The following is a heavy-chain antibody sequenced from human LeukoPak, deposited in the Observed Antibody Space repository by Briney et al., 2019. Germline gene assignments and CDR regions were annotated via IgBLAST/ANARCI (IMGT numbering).Heavy chain of an antibody. CDR2: IYYSGST. V-gene: IGHV4-30-4*08. CDR1: GGSISSGDYY. Sequence: SETLSLTCTVSGGSISSGDYYWSWIRQPPGKGLEWIGYIYYSGSTYYNPSLKSRVTISVDTSKNQFSLKLSSVTAADTAVYYCARDPNYDFWSGYLSFDIWGQGTMVTVSS. J-gene: IGHJ3*02. CDR3: ARDPNYDFWSGYLSFDI. D-gene: IGHD3-3*01.